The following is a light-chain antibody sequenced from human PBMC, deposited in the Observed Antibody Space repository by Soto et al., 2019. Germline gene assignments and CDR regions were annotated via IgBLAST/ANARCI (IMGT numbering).Light chain of an antibody. CDR1: QNVHSD. Sequence: EVVMTQSPDTLSVSPGDGATLSCRASQNVHSDLAWYQQKPGPAPRLFIYDTSTRATDIPVRFTGGGSGTEFTLTICSLKSEDFAVYYCQQYNKWPLTFGGGTKVEIK. CDR3: QQYNKWPLT. V-gene: IGKV3-15*01. CDR2: DTS. J-gene: IGKJ4*01.